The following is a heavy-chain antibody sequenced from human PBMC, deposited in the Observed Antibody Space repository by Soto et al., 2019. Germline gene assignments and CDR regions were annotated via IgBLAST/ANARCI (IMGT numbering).Heavy chain of an antibody. D-gene: IGHD6-6*01. Sequence: QVQLQESGPGLVKPSQTLSLTCTVSGGSISSGDYYWSWIRQPPGKGPEWIGYIYYSGSTYYNPSLKSRVTISVDTSKNQFSLKLSSVTAADTAVYYCARDSNWAARRWGWFDPWGQGTLVTVSS. CDR3: ARDSNWAARRWGWFDP. V-gene: IGHV4-30-4*01. CDR1: GGSISSGDYY. J-gene: IGHJ5*02. CDR2: IYYSGST.